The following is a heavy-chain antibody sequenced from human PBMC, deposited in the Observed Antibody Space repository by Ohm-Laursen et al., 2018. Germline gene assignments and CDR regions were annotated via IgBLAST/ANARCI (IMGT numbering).Heavy chain of an antibody. D-gene: IGHD6-19*01. CDR2: VYYSGRT. CDR3: ARDRMAVAGNYYYYGLDV. Sequence: SDTLSLTCTVSGDSITTYYWSWIRQPPGKGLEWIGYVYYSGRTNYNPSLKSRVTLSVDTSKNQPSLRLRSVTAADTAVYYCARDRMAVAGNYYYYGLDVWGQGTTVTVSS. J-gene: IGHJ6*02. V-gene: IGHV4-59*01. CDR1: GDSITTYY.